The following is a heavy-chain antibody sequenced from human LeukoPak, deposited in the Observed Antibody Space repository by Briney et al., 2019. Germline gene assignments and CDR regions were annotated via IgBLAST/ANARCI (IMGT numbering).Heavy chain of an antibody. CDR2: IYYTGST. CDR3: ARGVFGSGSYGYFMDV. J-gene: IGHJ6*03. D-gene: IGHD3-10*01. Sequence: SETLSLTCTVSGASISSSYWSWIRQPPGKGLEWIGSIYYTGSTYYNPSLKSRVTISVDTSKNEFSLKLSSVTAADTAVYYCARGVFGSGSYGYFMDVWGKGTTVSVSS. V-gene: IGHV4-39*07. CDR1: GASISSSY.